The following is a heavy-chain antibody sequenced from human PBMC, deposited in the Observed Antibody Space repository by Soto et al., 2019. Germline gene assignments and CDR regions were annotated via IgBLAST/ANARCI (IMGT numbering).Heavy chain of an antibody. CDR3: ARDGYSAGFDI. Sequence: EVQLVESGGGLVQPGGSLRLSCAASGFTFRSYYMSWVRQFPGKGLEWVANIKQDGSEKYYVDSVKGRFTISRDNAKNSLYLKMDSLRAEDTAVYYCARDGYSAGFDIWGQGTMVTVSS. CDR1: GFTFRSYY. J-gene: IGHJ3*02. D-gene: IGHD5-18*01. CDR2: IKQDGSEK. V-gene: IGHV3-7*01.